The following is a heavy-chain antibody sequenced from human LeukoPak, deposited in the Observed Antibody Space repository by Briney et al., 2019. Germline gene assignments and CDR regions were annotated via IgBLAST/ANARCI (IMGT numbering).Heavy chain of an antibody. J-gene: IGHJ4*02. D-gene: IGHD6-13*01. Sequence: LAGGSLRLSCAASGFTFSSYAMSWVRQAPGKGLEWVSLISSGGSTHYADSVQGRFTISRDNSNNTLYVQMNSLRAEDTAVYYCARLFSSWYGYWGQGTLVTV. V-gene: IGHV3-66*04. CDR3: ARLFSSWYGY. CDR2: ISSGGST. CDR1: GFTFSSYA.